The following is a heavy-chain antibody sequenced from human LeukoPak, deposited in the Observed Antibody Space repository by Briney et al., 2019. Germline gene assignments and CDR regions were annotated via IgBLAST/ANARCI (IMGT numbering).Heavy chain of an antibody. Sequence: PSETLSLTYAVSGESFNDYYWIWIRQLPGKGLEWIGEITHSGATNYNPSLKNRVTFSIDTSRRQFSLRLRSLTAADTGVFYCARGLRSVTWERELMSYQFYGMDVWGQGTTVTVSS. CDR3: ARGLRSVTWERELMSYQFYGMDV. J-gene: IGHJ6*02. V-gene: IGHV4-34*01. CDR2: ITHSGAT. D-gene: IGHD1-7*01. CDR1: GESFNDYY.